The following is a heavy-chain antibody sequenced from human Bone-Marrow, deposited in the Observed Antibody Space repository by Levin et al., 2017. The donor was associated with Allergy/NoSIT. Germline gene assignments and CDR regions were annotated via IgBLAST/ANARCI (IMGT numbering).Heavy chain of an antibody. CDR3: ARDVSGTYYAFGI. D-gene: IGHD1-26*01. J-gene: IGHJ3*02. V-gene: IGHV4-59*02. Sequence: SQTLSLTCTVSGGSVSSHFWNWIRHSPGKGLEWIGYVFHSGNTAYNPSLRSRVTISIDTSRNQFSLKLTSVTAADTALYYCARDVSGTYYAFGIWGQGTMVTVSS. CDR1: GGSVSSHF. CDR2: VFHSGNT.